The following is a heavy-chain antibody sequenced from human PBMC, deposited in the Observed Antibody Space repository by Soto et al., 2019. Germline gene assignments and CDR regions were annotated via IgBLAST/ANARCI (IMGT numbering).Heavy chain of an antibody. V-gene: IGHV3-30*03. CDR3: VRDREVGVHGDAFDI. D-gene: IGHD1-26*01. J-gene: IGHJ3*02. CDR1: GFTFSTYG. Sequence: QVQLVESGGGVVHPGESLRLSCAASGFTFSTYGMNWVRQAPGKGLEWVAVISYHGRKTYYADSVKGRFTISRDNSKNTLHLQMNSLRVEDTALYFCVRDREVGVHGDAFDIWGQGTMVTVSS. CDR2: ISYHGRKT.